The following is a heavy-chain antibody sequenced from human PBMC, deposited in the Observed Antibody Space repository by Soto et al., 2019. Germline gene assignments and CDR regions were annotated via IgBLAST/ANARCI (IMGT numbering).Heavy chain of an antibody. CDR3: AKAVVPAALRFFYGIDV. V-gene: IGHV3-23*01. D-gene: IGHD2-2*01. CDR2: ISGSGGTI. CDR1: GFTFNTYA. Sequence: PGGSLRLSCEVSGFTFNTYAMNWVRQAPGKGLEWVSGISGSGGTIYYADFVKGRFTISRDNSKNTLYLQMNSLRVEDTAKYYCAKAVVPAALRFFYGIDVWGQGTTVTVSS. J-gene: IGHJ6*02.